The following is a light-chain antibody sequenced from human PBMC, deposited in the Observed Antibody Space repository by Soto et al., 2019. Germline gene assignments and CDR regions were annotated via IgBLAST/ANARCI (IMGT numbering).Light chain of an antibody. CDR3: QQSYSTPIT. Sequence: DIHVTQSPSSLSASVRDRVTISCRASQSISSYLNWYQQKPGKAPKLLIYAASSLQSGVPSRFSGSGSGTEFTLTISSLQSEDFAPYYCQQSYSTPITFGQVTRLEIK. J-gene: IGKJ5*01. CDR2: AAS. V-gene: IGKV1-39*01. CDR1: QSISSY.